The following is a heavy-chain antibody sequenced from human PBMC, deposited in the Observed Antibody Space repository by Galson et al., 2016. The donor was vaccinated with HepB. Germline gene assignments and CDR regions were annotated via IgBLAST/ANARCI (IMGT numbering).Heavy chain of an antibody. CDR3: ARLPKTGAYFDP. CDR1: GGSVDNYY. D-gene: IGHD3-10*01. Sequence: LSLTCTVSGGSVDNYYWSWIRQPPGRELQYIGRIFSTGSTEYNPSLKGRVTISVDTSKTQFSLKLTSMTTADTAVYYCARLPKTGAYFDPWGQGTLANVSS. V-gene: IGHV4-59*02. J-gene: IGHJ5*02. CDR2: IFSTGST.